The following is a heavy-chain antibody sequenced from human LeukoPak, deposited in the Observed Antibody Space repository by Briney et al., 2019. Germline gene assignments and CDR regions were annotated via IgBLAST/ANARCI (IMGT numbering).Heavy chain of an antibody. V-gene: IGHV3-21*01. D-gene: IGHD6-13*01. J-gene: IGHJ4*02. CDR3: ARDMGSYSSSWYATDDRVFDY. CDR2: LSSSSSYI. Sequence: GGSLRLSCASSGFTFSSYSMNWVRQAPGKGLEWVSSLSSSSSYIYYADSVKGRFTISRDNAKNSLYLQMNSLRAEDTAVYYCARDMGSYSSSWYATDDRVFDYWGQGTLVTVSS. CDR1: GFTFSSYS.